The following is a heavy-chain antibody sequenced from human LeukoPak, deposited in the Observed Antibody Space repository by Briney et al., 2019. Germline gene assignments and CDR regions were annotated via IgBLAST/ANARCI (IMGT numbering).Heavy chain of an antibody. Sequence: GGSLRLSCAASGFTFSSCGMTWVRQAPGKGLEWVSSINGSDGGTYYADSVKGRFTISRDNSKNTLYLQMNSLRAEDTAIYYCAKRGPIYTSSPGNYFDYWDQGTLVTVSS. CDR2: INGSDGGT. CDR3: AKRGPIYTSSPGNYFDY. D-gene: IGHD6-6*01. V-gene: IGHV3-23*01. J-gene: IGHJ4*02. CDR1: GFTFSSCG.